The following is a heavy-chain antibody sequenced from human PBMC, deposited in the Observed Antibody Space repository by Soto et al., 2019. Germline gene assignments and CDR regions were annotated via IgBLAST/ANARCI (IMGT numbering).Heavy chain of an antibody. D-gene: IGHD2-2*01. CDR1: GFTFSSYG. CDR3: AKVSGGYQLLFVAFDI. CDR2: ISYDGSNK. Sequence: QVQLVESGGGVVQPGRSLRLSCAASGFTFSSYGMHWVRQAPGKGLEWVAVISYDGSNKYYADSVKGRFTISRDNSKNTLYLQMNSLRAEDTAVYYCAKVSGGYQLLFVAFDICGQGTMVTVSS. V-gene: IGHV3-30*18. J-gene: IGHJ3*02.